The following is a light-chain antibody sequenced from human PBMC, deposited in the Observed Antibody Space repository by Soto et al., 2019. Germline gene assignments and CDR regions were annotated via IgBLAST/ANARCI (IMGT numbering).Light chain of an antibody. CDR3: MQALQTPIT. CDR1: QSLLHSNGYNY. J-gene: IGKJ5*01. Sequence: DIVMTQSPLSLPVTPGEAASISCRSSQSLLHSNGYNYLDWYLQEPGQSPQLLIYLGSNRASGVPDRFSGSGSGTDFTLKISRVEAEDVGVYYCMQALQTPITFGQGTRLEIK. V-gene: IGKV2-28*01. CDR2: LGS.